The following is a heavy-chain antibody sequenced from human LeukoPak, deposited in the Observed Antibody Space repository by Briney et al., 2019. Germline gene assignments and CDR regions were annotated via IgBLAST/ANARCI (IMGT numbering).Heavy chain of an antibody. CDR3: ARVEQDYYDSSGYFDYFDY. D-gene: IGHD3-22*01. Sequence: GESLKISCKGSGYSFTSYWIGWVRQMPGKGLEWMGIIYPGDSDTRYNPSFQGQVTISADKSISTAYLQWSSLKASDTAMYYCARVEQDYYDSSGYFDYFDYWGQGTLVTVSS. CDR1: GYSFTSYW. V-gene: IGHV5-51*01. J-gene: IGHJ4*02. CDR2: IYPGDSDT.